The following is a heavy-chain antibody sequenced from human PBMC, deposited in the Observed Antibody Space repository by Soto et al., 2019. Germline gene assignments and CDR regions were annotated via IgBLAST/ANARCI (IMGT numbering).Heavy chain of an antibody. CDR3: ARDRVLGSSSSGFDY. V-gene: IGHV4-31*03. Sequence: QVQLQESGPGLVKPSQTLSLTCTVSGGSISSGGYYWSWIRQHPGKGLEWIGYIYYSGSTYYNPSLKSRVTISVDTSKNQFSLKLSSVTAADTAVCYCARDRVLGSSSSGFDYWGQGTLVTVSS. CDR2: IYYSGST. D-gene: IGHD6-6*01. CDR1: GGSISSGGYY. J-gene: IGHJ4*02.